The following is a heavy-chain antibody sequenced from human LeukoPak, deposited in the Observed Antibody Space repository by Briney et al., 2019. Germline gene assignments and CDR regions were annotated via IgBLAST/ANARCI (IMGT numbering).Heavy chain of an antibody. J-gene: IGHJ4*02. CDR3: ASSYYDSSGYYSDY. Sequence: SETLSLTCAVYGGSFSGYYWSWIRQPPGKGLEWIGEINHSGSTNYNPSLKSRVTISVDTSKNQFSLKLSSVTAADTAVYYCASSYYDSSGYYSDYWGQGTLVTVSS. CDR1: GGSFSGYY. V-gene: IGHV4-34*01. CDR2: INHSGST. D-gene: IGHD3-22*01.